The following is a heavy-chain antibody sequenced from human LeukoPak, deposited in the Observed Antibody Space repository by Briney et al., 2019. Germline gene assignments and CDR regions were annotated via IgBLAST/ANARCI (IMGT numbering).Heavy chain of an antibody. V-gene: IGHV4-59*12. CDR3: ARVRDPYYYYMDV. CDR2: IYSSGST. D-gene: IGHD5-24*01. Sequence: SETLSLTCTVSGGSISGYYWTWIRQPPGKGLEWIGYIYSSGSTKYNPSLKSPITISVDTSKNQLSLKLSSVTAADTAMFYCARVRDPYYYYMDVWGKGTTVTVSS. J-gene: IGHJ6*03. CDR1: GGSISGYY.